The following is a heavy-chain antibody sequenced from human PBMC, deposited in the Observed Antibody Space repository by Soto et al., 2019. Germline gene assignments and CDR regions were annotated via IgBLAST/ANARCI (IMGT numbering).Heavy chain of an antibody. CDR1: GGSISSGDYY. Sequence: SETLSLTCTVSGGSISSGDYYWSWIRQPPGKGLEWIGYIYYSGSTYYNPSLKSRVTISVDTSKNQFSLKLSSVTVADTAVYYCACYDSSGYYYGWFAPWGQGTLVTVSS. CDR2: IYYSGST. J-gene: IGHJ5*02. CDR3: ACYDSSGYYYGWFAP. D-gene: IGHD3-22*01. V-gene: IGHV4-30-4*01.